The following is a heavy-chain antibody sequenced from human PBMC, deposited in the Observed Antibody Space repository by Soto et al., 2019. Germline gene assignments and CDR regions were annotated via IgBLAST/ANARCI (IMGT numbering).Heavy chain of an antibody. Sequence: QVQLQESGPGLVKPSETLSLTCTVSGASINSGGYYWSWIRQLPGKGLGWIGYIYFSGSTYYNPSLESRVTISLDTSQNQFSLKLSSVTAADTAMYFCASGDAWEALLAHWGQGILVTVSS. J-gene: IGHJ4*02. CDR1: GASINSGGYY. D-gene: IGHD4-17*01. CDR3: ASGDAWEALLAH. V-gene: IGHV4-31*03. CDR2: IYFSGST.